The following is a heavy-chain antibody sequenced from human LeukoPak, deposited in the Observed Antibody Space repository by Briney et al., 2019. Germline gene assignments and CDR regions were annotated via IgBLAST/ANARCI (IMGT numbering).Heavy chain of an antibody. CDR1: GYTFTGYY. V-gene: IGHV1-2*02. D-gene: IGHD6-13*01. Sequence: GSSVKVSCKASGYTFTGYYMHWVRQAPGQGLEWMGWINPNSGGTNYAQKFQGRVTMTRAKSISTAYMELSRLRSDDTAVYYCARADSSSWPSWAYSSMGPYYWGQGTLVTVSS. J-gene: IGHJ4*02. CDR3: ARADSSSWPSWAYSSMGPYY. CDR2: INPNSGGT.